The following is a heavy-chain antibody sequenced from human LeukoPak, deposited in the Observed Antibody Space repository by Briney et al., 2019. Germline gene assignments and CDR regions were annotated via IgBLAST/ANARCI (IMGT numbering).Heavy chain of an antibody. D-gene: IGHD3-10*01. V-gene: IGHV3-74*01. Sequence: GGSLRLSCAASGFTFSSYWMHWVRQAPGKGLVWVSRINSDGSDTTYADSVMGRFTISRDNAKNTLYLQMNSLRAEDTAVYYCAKNGPGLDYFDYWGQGTLVTVSS. J-gene: IGHJ4*02. CDR3: AKNGPGLDYFDY. CDR1: GFTFSSYW. CDR2: INSDGSDT.